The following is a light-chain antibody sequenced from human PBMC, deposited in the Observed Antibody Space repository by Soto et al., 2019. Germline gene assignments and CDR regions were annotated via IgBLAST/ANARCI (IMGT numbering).Light chain of an antibody. J-gene: IGLJ1*01. CDR1: SSNIGSNT. Sequence: QSVLTQPPSASGTPGQRVTISCSGSSSNIGSNTVHWYQQLPGTAPKLIIYSNNQRPSGVPDRFSGSKSGTSASLATSGLQSDDAADYYWAAWDDSRDVFGTGTKVTVL. V-gene: IGLV1-44*01. CDR2: SNN. CDR3: AAWDDSRDV.